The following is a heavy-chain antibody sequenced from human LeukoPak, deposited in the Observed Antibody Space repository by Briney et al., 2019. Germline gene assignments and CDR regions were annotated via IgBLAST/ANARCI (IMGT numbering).Heavy chain of an antibody. CDR2: INSDGSST. D-gene: IGHD3-22*01. CDR3: ASLRYDDGSGYYYHY. V-gene: IGHV3-74*01. CDR1: GFTLSSYW. Sequence: PGGSLRLSCAASGFTLSSYWMHGVRRAPGKGLVWVSRINSDGSSTSYADSVNGRFTTARDNAKNTMYLQMNSLRAEDTAVYYGASLRYDDGSGYYYHYWGQGTLVTVSS. J-gene: IGHJ4*02.